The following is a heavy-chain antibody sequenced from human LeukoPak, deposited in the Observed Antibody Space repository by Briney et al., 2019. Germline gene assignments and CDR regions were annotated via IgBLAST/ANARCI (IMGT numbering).Heavy chain of an antibody. V-gene: IGHV3-15*07. Sequence: GGSLRLSCAASGFTFSSYSMNWVRQAPGKGLEWVGRIKSRTDRATIEGRFTISRDDSKNTLYLQINSLKTEDSAVYYCTALATWGQGTLVTVSS. CDR3: TALAT. CDR1: GFTFSSYS. J-gene: IGHJ5*02. D-gene: IGHD3-3*02. CDR2: IKSRTDRATI.